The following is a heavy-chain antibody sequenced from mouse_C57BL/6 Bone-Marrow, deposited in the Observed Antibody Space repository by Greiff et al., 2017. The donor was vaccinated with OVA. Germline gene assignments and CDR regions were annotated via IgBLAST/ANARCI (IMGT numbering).Heavy chain of an antibody. J-gene: IGHJ2*01. CDR1: GFTFTNYY. V-gene: IGHV7-3*01. CDR2: IRNKPNGSTT. D-gene: IGHD1-1*01. Sequence: DVQLVESGGGLVQPGDSLSLSCAASGFTFTNYYMSWVRQPPGKALEWLAFIRNKPNGSTTEYSASVKGRSTISRDNSQSILYLQMNALRAEDSATYYGARYKGRVAVDYFDYWGQGTALTVSS. CDR3: ARYKGRVAVDYFDY.